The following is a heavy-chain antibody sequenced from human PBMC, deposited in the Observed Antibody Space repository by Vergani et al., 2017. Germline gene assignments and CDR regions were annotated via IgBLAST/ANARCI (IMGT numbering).Heavy chain of an antibody. V-gene: IGHV3-9*01. CDR3: AKDMNTHRFWGFLTEYYYYGMDV. CDR2: ISWNSGST. CDR1: GFTFDDYA. D-gene: IGHD3-16*01. J-gene: IGHJ6*02. Sequence: EVQLLESGGGLVQPGGSLRLSCAASGFTFDDYAMHWVRQAPGKGLEWVSGISWNSGSTGYADSVKGRFTISRDNAKNSLYLQMNSLRAEDTALYYCAKDMNTHRFWGFLTEYYYYGMDVWGQGTTVTVSS.